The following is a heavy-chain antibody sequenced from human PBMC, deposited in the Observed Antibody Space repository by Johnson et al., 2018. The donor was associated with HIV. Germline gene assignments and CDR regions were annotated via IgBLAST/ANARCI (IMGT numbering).Heavy chain of an antibody. CDR1: EFILSDYY. CDR3: ARDGRGLDAFDI. D-gene: IGHD3/OR15-3a*01. J-gene: IGHJ3*02. V-gene: IGHV3-11*04. Sequence: QVRLVESGGDLVKPGGSLRLSCGASEFILSDYYISWVRQAPEKGLEWISYISSSGGTIFYADSVKGRFTISRDIAKNTLYLQMNSLRAEDTAVYYCARDGRGLDAFDIWGQGTVVTVSS. CDR2: ISSSGGTI.